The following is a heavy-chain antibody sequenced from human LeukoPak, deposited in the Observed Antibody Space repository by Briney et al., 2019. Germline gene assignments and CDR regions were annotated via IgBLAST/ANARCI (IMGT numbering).Heavy chain of an antibody. CDR1: GGSISSYY. CDR2: IYYSGST. J-gene: IGHJ4*02. Sequence: SETLSLTCTVSGGSISSYYWSWIRQPPGKGLEWIGYIYYSGSTNYNPSLKSRVTISVDTSKNQFSLKLSSVTAADTAVYYCARHGSFYDFWSGYLYPSYFDYWGQGTLVTVSS. V-gene: IGHV4-59*08. CDR3: ARHGSFYDFWSGYLYPSYFDY. D-gene: IGHD3-3*01.